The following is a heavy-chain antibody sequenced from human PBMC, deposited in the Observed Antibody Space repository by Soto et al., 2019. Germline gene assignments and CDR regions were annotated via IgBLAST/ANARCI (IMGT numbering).Heavy chain of an antibody. CDR1: GDSLSSYY. CDR3: ASLYVSRSYRHYNYMNV. J-gene: IGHJ6*03. CDR2: IYYSGST. V-gene: IGHV4-59*08. D-gene: IGHD3-10*01. Sequence: PTETLYLTCTFSGDSLSSYYWSWIRQPPGKGLEWIGYIYYSGSTNYNPSLKSRVTISVDTSKNKLSLRLSSGTAADTAVSSCASLYVSRSYRHYNYMNVWRKRTTGTVSS.